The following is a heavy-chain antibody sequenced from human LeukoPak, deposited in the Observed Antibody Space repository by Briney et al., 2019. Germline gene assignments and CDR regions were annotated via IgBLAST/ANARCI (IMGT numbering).Heavy chain of an antibody. CDR1: GFTFSSYL. Sequence: GGSLRLSRAASGFTFSSYLIHWVRQAPGRGLVWVSRINSDGSSTSYADSVKGRFTISRDNAKSTLYLQMNSLRAEDTAVYYCASPSIRAVAIFDYWGQGTLVTVSS. CDR3: ASPSIRAVAIFDY. V-gene: IGHV3-74*01. J-gene: IGHJ4*02. CDR2: INSDGSST. D-gene: IGHD6-19*01.